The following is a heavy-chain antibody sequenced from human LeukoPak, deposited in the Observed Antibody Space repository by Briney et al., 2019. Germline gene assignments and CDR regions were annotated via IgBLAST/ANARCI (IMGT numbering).Heavy chain of an antibody. Sequence: SQTLSLTCTVSGGSISSGGYCWSWIRQPPGKGLEWIGYIYHSGSTYYNPSLKCRVTISVDRSKNQFSLKLSSVTAADTAVYYCARGVATWKLDYWGQGTLVTVSS. CDR2: IYHSGST. V-gene: IGHV4-30-2*01. J-gene: IGHJ4*02. D-gene: IGHD5-12*01. CDR3: ARGVATWKLDY. CDR1: GGSISSGGYC.